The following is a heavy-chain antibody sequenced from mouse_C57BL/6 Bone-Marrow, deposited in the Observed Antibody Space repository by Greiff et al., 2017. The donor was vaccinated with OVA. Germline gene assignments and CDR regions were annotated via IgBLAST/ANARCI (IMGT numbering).Heavy chain of an antibody. D-gene: IGHD2-14*01. CDR2: LDPSDSYT. CDR1: GFTFTCYW. Sequence: QVQLQQPGAELVMPGASVKLSCKAPGFTFTCYWMHLVKPRPGHGIEWIGELDPSDSYTTYNQKFKGKSTLTVDKSSSTAYMQLSSLTSEDSAVYYCAREDRKDAMDYWGQGTSVTVSS. V-gene: IGHV1-69*01. J-gene: IGHJ4*01. CDR3: AREDRKDAMDY.